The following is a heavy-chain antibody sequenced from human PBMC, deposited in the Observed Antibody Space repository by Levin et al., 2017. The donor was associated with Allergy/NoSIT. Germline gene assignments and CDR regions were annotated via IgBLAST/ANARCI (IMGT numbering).Heavy chain of an antibody. Sequence: SETLSLTCTVSGGSISSSSYYWGWIRQPPGKGLEWIGSIYYSGSTYYNPSLKSRVTISVDTSKNQFSLKLSSVTAADTAVYYCARGSSYVLRYFDPPYNWFDPWGQGTLVTVSS. D-gene: IGHD3-9*01. CDR2: IYYSGST. CDR3: ARGSSYVLRYFDPPYNWFDP. CDR1: GGSISSSSYY. J-gene: IGHJ5*02. V-gene: IGHV4-39*07.